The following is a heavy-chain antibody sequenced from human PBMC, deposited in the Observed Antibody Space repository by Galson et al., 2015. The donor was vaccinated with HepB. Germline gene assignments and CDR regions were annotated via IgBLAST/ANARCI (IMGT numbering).Heavy chain of an antibody. V-gene: IGHV1-18*01. CDR2: ISTYNGNT. Sequence: SVKVSCKASEYTFTSYGITWVRQAPGQGFEWMGWISTYNGNTNYAQKVQDRVTMTTDTSTNTASMDMRTLTSDDTAVYYCARYAYTSDWYRGRIDYWGQGTLVTVSS. CDR1: EYTFTSYG. D-gene: IGHD2-21*02. J-gene: IGHJ4*01. CDR3: ARYAYTSDWYRGRIDY.